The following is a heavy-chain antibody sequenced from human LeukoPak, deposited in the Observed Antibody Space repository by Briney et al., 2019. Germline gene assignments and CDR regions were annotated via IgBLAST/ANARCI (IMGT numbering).Heavy chain of an antibody. CDR3: VRDHQYSFDY. CDR1: GFTFSSYN. J-gene: IGHJ4*02. CDR2: ITISSSYM. Sequence: GGSLRLSCAASGFTFSSYNMNWVRQAPGKGLEWVSYITISSSYMQYADSVKGRFTISRDNAKNSLYLQMNSLRDEDTAVYYCVRDHQYSFDYWGQGTLVTVSS. V-gene: IGHV3-48*02. D-gene: IGHD1-1*01.